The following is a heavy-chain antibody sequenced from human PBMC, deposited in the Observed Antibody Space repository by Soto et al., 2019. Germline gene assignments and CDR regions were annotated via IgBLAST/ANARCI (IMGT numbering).Heavy chain of an antibody. CDR2: IFSNDEK. V-gene: IGHV2-26*01. CDR1: GFSLSNARMG. J-gene: IGHJ4*02. CDR3: ARHGRGVGARPLDY. Sequence: QVTLKESGPVLVKPTETLTLTCTVSGFSLSNARMGVSWIRQPPGKALEWLAHIFSNDEKSYSTSLKSRLTTSHDTSNSQVVLTMTNMDPVDTATYYCARHGRGVGARPLDYWGQGTLVTVSS. D-gene: IGHD1-26*01.